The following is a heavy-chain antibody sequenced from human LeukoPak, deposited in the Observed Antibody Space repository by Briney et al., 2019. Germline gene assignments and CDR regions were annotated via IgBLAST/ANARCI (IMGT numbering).Heavy chain of an antibody. Sequence: ASVKVSCKASGYTFTGYYMHWVRQAPGQGLERMGWINPNRVGTNYAQKFQGRVTMTRDTSISTAYMELSSLRSEDTAVYYCATAQTHQRITIFHPYTDAFDIWGQGTMVTVSS. D-gene: IGHD3-3*01. V-gene: IGHV1-2*02. J-gene: IGHJ3*02. CDR2: INPNRVGT. CDR1: GYTFTGYY. CDR3: ATAQTHQRITIFHPYTDAFDI.